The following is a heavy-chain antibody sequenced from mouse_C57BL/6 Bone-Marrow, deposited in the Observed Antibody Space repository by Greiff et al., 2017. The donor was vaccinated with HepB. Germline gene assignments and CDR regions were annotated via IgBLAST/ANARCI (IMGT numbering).Heavy chain of an antibody. J-gene: IGHJ3*01. CDR3: AREGTTAWFAY. CDR2: IDPNSGGT. D-gene: IGHD2-14*01. V-gene: IGHV1-72*01. CDR1: GYTFTSYW. Sequence: QVQLKQPGAELVKPGASVKLSCKASGYTFTSYWMHWVKQRPGRGLEWIGRIDPNSGGTKYNEKFKSKATLTVDKPSSTAYMQLSSLTSEDSAVYYCAREGTTAWFAYWGQGTLVTVSA.